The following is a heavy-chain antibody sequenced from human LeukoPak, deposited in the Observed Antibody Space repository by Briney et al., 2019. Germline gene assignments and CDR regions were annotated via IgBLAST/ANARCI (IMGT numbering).Heavy chain of an antibody. J-gene: IGHJ5*02. CDR3: ARSYRATYYYDSSGARRGFDP. CDR1: GGSFSGYY. Sequence: SETLCLTCAVYGGSFSGYYWSWIRQPPGKGLEWIGEINHSGSTNYNPSLESRVTISVDTSKNQFSLKLSSVTAADTAVYYCARSYRATYYYDSSGARRGFDPWGQGTLVTVSS. D-gene: IGHD3-22*01. V-gene: IGHV4-34*01. CDR2: INHSGST.